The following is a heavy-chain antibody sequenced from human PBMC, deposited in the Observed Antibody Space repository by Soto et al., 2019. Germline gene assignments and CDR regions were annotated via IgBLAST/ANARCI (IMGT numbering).Heavy chain of an antibody. Sequence: PGGSLRLSCAASGFTFSSYGMHWVRQAPGKGLEWVAVISYDGSNKYYADSVKGRFTISRDNSKNTLYLQMNSLRAEDTAVYYCAKADSSVTTGYFDYWGQGTLVTGSS. CDR1: GFTFSSYG. D-gene: IGHD3-22*01. J-gene: IGHJ4*02. CDR2: ISYDGSNK. V-gene: IGHV3-30*18. CDR3: AKADSSVTTGYFDY.